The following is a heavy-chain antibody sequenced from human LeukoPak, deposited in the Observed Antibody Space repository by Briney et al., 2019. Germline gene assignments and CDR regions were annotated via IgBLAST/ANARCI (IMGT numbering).Heavy chain of an antibody. Sequence: SETLSLTCTVSGGSISRDSYYWGWIRQPPGKGLEWIGSIYYSGSPYYNPSLKSRVTISVDMSKNQFSLKLSSVTAADTAVYYCSPTPARNYYDSGDSWGQGTLVTVSS. CDR2: IYYSGSP. V-gene: IGHV4-39*07. J-gene: IGHJ4*02. D-gene: IGHD3-22*01. CDR3: SPTPARNYYDSGDS. CDR1: GGSISRDSYY.